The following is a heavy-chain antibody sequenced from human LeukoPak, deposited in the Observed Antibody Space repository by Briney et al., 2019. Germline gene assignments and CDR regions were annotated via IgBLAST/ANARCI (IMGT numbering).Heavy chain of an antibody. V-gene: IGHV3-48*02. CDR3: ARSHSGLVALLFNHAFDI. Sequence: PGGSLRLSCAASGFTFSSYSMNWVRQAPGKGLEWVSYISSSSTIYYADSVKGRFTISRDNAKNSLYLQMNSLRDEDTAVYYCARSHSGLVALLFNHAFDIWGQGTMVTVPS. J-gene: IGHJ3*02. D-gene: IGHD6-25*01. CDR2: ISSSSTI. CDR1: GFTFSSYS.